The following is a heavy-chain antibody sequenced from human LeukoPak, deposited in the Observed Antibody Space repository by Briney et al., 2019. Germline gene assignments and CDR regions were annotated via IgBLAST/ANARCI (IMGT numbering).Heavy chain of an antibody. J-gene: IGHJ4*02. CDR3: ARVYTGNRWHFDY. V-gene: IGHV3-7*03. CDR2: IKRDGSEK. Sequence: GVSLRLSCAASGFTFSTYWMSWVRQAPGKGLECVADIKRDGSEKYYVDSVKGRFTIFRDDAKSSLYLQMNSLRAEDTAVYFCARVYTGNRWHFDYWGQGTLVTVSS. D-gene: IGHD2-2*02. CDR1: GFTFSTYW.